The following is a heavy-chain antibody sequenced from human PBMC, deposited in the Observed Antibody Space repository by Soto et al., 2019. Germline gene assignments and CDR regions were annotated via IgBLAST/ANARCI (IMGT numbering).Heavy chain of an antibody. V-gene: IGHV1-69*04. D-gene: IGHD2-2*02. Sequence: SVKVSCKASGGTFSSYTISWVRQAPGQGLEWMGRIIPILGIANYAQKFQGRVTITADKSTSTAYMELSSLRSEDTAVYYCARDYCSSTSCYTEGAFDYWGQGTLVTVSS. CDR1: GGTFSSYT. J-gene: IGHJ4*02. CDR2: IIPILGIA. CDR3: ARDYCSSTSCYTEGAFDY.